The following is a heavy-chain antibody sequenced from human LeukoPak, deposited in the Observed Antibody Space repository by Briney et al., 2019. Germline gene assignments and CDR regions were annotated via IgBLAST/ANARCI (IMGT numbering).Heavy chain of an antibody. CDR1: AFTFSSYW. CDR3: ARDHRIVGATGASDI. V-gene: IGHV3-7*01. J-gene: IGHJ3*02. CDR2: IKQDGSEK. Sequence: GSLRLSCEASAFTFSSYWMSWVRQAPGKGLEWVANIKQDGSEKYYVDSVKGRFTISRDNAKNSLYLQMNSLRAEDTAVYYCARDHRIVGATGASDIWGQGTMVTVSS. D-gene: IGHD1-26*01.